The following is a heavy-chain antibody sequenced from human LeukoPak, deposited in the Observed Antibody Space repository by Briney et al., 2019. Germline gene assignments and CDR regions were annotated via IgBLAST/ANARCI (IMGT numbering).Heavy chain of an antibody. J-gene: IGHJ6*02. CDR1: GFTFSSYS. CDR3: ARVADDILTGYFYYYYYGMDV. CDR2: ISSSSSYI. V-gene: IGHV3-21*01. Sequence: PGGSLRLSCAASGFTFSSYSMNWVRQAPGKGLEWVSSISSSSSYIYYADSVKGRFTISRDNAKNSLYLQMNSLRAEDTAVYYCARVADDILTGYFYYYYYGMDVWGQGTTVTVSS. D-gene: IGHD3-9*01.